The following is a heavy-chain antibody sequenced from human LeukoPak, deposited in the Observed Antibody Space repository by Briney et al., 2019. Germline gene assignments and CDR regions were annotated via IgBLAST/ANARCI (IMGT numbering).Heavy chain of an antibody. J-gene: IGHJ5*02. CDR2: IYYSGST. CDR3: ARESTTAGGYNWFDP. CDR1: GGSISSYY. Sequence: RTSETLSLTCTVSGGSISSYYWSRIRQPPGKGLEWIGYIYYSGSTNYNPSLKSRVTISVDTSKNQFSLNLSSVTAADTAVYYCARESTTAGGYNWFDPWGQGTLVTVSS. D-gene: IGHD4-11*01. V-gene: IGHV4-59*01.